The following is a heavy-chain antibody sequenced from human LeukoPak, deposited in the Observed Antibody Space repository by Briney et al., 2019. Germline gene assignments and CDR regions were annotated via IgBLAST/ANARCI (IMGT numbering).Heavy chain of an antibody. CDR3: ARVMHAASPGIIGPDDPFEI. Sequence: ASVKVSCKASGYTFTGYYMHWVRQAPGQGLEWMGWMNTKSSATKSEQKFQGRVTMTRDTSISTAYMELTRLRSDDTAMYFCARVMHAASPGIIGPDDPFEIWGQGTMVTVSA. CDR2: MNTKSSAT. J-gene: IGHJ3*02. V-gene: IGHV1-2*02. D-gene: IGHD6-13*01. CDR1: GYTFTGYY.